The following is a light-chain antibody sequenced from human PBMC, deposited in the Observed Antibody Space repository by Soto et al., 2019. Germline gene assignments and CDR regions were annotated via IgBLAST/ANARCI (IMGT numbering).Light chain of an antibody. CDR3: QQYGSSRWT. CDR2: GAS. J-gene: IGKJ1*01. CDR1: QSVSSSY. V-gene: IGKV3-20*01. Sequence: EIVLTQSPGTLSLSPEERATLSCRASQSVSSSYLAWYQQNRGQAPRLLIYGASSRAPGIPDRFGGSGSGTDFTLTISRLEPEDFAVYYCQQYGSSRWTFGQGTKVDIK.